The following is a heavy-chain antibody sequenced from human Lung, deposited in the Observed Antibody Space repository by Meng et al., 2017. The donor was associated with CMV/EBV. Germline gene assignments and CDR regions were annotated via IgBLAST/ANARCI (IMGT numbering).Heavy chain of an antibody. D-gene: IGHD3/OR15-3a*01. Sequence: GGSLRLXCAASGFRFEDHGMHWVRQTPGKGLEWVAFIRHDGTNKFYGDSVKGRFTISRDNSKNTVYLQMNSLRPEETAVYYCAKDLLLFGGPNAYFDYWCQGTLVTVS. V-gene: IGHV3-30*02. CDR3: AKDLLLFGGPNAYFDY. J-gene: IGHJ4*02. CDR1: GFRFEDHG. CDR2: IRHDGTNK.